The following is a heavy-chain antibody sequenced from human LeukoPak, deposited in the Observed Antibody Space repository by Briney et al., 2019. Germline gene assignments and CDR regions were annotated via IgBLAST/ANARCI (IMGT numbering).Heavy chain of an antibody. D-gene: IGHD3-16*02. J-gene: IGHJ4*02. CDR1: GFTFSSYG. CDR2: IWYDGSNK. Sequence: PGGSLRLSCAASGFTFSSYGMHWVRQAPGKGLEWVAVIWYDGSNKYYADSVKGRFTISRDNSKNTLYLQMNSLGAEETAVYYCAKVIMITFGGVIANDYWGQGTLVTVSS. V-gene: IGHV3-30*02. CDR3: AKVIMITFGGVIANDY.